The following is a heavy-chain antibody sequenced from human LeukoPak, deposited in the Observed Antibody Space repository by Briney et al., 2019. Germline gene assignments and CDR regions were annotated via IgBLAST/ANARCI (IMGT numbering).Heavy chain of an antibody. V-gene: IGHV4-39*07. D-gene: IGHD5-18*01. CDR1: GGSISSSNYY. CDR3: ARGNTAMVLFDY. Sequence: SETLSLTCTVSGGSISSSNYYWAWIRQPPGKGLEWIGSIYYSGSAYYNPSLKSRVTISVDTSKNQFSLKLSSVTAADTAVYYCARGNTAMVLFDYWGQGTLVTVSS. J-gene: IGHJ4*02. CDR2: IYYSGSA.